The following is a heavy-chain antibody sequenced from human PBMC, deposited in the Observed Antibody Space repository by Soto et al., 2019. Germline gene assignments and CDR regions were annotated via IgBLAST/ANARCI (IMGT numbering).Heavy chain of an antibody. CDR1: GLDFSNYH. CDR3: AKEGSGGSYSDS. D-gene: IGHD3-10*01. V-gene: IGHV3-48*02. CDR2: IRNTGEFT. Sequence: EVQLVESGGGLVQPGGSLRLSCAVSGLDFSNYHMNWVRQAPGKGLEWISFIRNTGEFTYYAASVRGRFTVSRDNARNLAFLQINSLRDEDTAVYHCAKEGSGGSYSDSWGQGTLVTVSS. J-gene: IGHJ4*02.